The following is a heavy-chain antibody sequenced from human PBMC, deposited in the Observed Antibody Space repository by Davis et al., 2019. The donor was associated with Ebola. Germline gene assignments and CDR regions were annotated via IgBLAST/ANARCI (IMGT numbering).Heavy chain of an antibody. CDR3: ARDTRPCGGDCYDDTFDM. CDR2: IHHRGSA. J-gene: IGHJ3*02. CDR1: AVSTTPYF. Sequence: PSETLSLTCTVSAVSTTPYFWSWIRQTPGKGLEWVGYIHHRGSANANPSLKSRVTFSIDTSKSQVSLKLTSVTAADTAVYYCARDTRPCGGDCYDDTFDMWGQGTMVIVSS. V-gene: IGHV4-59*12. D-gene: IGHD2-21*01.